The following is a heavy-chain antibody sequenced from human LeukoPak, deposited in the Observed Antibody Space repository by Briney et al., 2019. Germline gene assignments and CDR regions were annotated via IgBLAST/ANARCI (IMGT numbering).Heavy chain of an antibody. D-gene: IGHD3-10*01. CDR3: ARDRIGVDV. CDR2: IYYSGST. Sequence: PSETLSLTCTVSGGSISSYYWSWIRQPPGKGLEWIGYIYYSGSTNYNPSLKSRVTISVDTSKNQFSLKLRSVTAADTAVYYCARDRIGVDVWGKGTTVTVSS. CDR1: GGSISSYY. V-gene: IGHV4-59*12. J-gene: IGHJ6*04.